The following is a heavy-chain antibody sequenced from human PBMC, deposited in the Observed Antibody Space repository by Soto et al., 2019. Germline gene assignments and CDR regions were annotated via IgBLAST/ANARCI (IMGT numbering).Heavy chain of an antibody. CDR3: AKGQWVTFDYYYMDV. V-gene: IGHV3-23*01. CDR1: GFTFSSYA. CDR2: ISGSGGST. Sequence: GGSLRLSCAASGFTFSSYAMSWVRQAPGKGLEWVSAISGSGGSTYYADSVKGRFTLSRDNSKNTLYLQMNSLRAEDTAVYYCAKGQWVTFDYYYMDVWGKGTTVTVSS. D-gene: IGHD1-26*01. J-gene: IGHJ6*03.